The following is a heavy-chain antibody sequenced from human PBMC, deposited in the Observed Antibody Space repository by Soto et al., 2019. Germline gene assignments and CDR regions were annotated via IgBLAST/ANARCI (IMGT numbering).Heavy chain of an antibody. CDR3: AKEGDGSGSLDS. CDR2: INGGGGST. V-gene: IGHV3-23*01. CDR1: GFTFSSYA. D-gene: IGHD3-10*01. Sequence: EVQLLESGGGLVQPGGSLRLSCAVSGFTFSSYAMSWVRQAPGKGLEWVSAINGGGGSTYYADSVKGRFAISRDNSKNTLYLQMNSLRAEDTAVYYCAKEGDGSGSLDSGGQGTLVDVSS. J-gene: IGHJ4*02.